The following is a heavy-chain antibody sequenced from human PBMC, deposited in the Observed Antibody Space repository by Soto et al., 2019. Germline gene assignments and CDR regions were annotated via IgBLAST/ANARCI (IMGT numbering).Heavy chain of an antibody. D-gene: IGHD2-2*01. J-gene: IGHJ5*02. CDR1: GFAFSSYS. CDR3: AKALVPAAVNWFDP. CDR2: ISGSGGST. Sequence: GGSLRLSCAASGFAFSSYSMNWVRQAPGKGLEWVSAISGSGGSTYYADSVKGRFTISRDNSKNTLYLQMNSLRAEDTAVYYCAKALVPAAVNWFDPWGQGTLVTVSS. V-gene: IGHV3-23*01.